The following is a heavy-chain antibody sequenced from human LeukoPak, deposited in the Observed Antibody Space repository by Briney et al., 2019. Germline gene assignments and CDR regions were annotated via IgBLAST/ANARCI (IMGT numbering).Heavy chain of an antibody. V-gene: IGHV3-23*01. CDR3: ARRDYYDSSGYSPLFDY. CDR1: GFIFSSYA. CDR2: MSGNGGTT. Sequence: PGGSLRLSCVASGFIFSSYAMSWVRHAPGKGLEWVSGMSGNGGTTYYADSVKGRFTISRDNSKNTLYLQMNNLRVEDTAVYYCARRDYYDSSGYSPLFDYWGQGTLVTVSS. D-gene: IGHD3-22*01. J-gene: IGHJ4*02.